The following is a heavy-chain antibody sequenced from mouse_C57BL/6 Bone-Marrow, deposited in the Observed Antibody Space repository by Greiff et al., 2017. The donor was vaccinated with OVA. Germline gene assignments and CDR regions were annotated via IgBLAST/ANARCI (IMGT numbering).Heavy chain of an antibody. Sequence: QVQLQQPGAELVRPGSSVKLSCKASGYTFTSYWMHWVKQRPIQGLEWIGNIDPSDSETHYNQKFKDKATLTVDKSSSTAYMQLSSLTSEDSAVYYCARSLLLRDYYAMDDGGQGTSVTVSS. CDR1: GYTFTSYW. D-gene: IGHD1-1*01. CDR3: ARSLLLRDYYAMDD. CDR2: IDPSDSET. J-gene: IGHJ4*01. V-gene: IGHV1-52*01.